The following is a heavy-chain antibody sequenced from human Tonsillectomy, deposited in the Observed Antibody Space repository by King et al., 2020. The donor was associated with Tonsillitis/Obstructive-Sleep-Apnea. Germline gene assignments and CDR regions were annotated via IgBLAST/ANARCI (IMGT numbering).Heavy chain of an antibody. D-gene: IGHD5-12*01. Sequence: VQLVESGGGLVQPGGSLRLSCAASGFTFSSYSMNWVRQAPGKGLEWVSYISSSSSTIYYADSVKGRFTISRDNAKNSLYLQMTSLRVEDTAVYYCARVASGYDLGYFDYWGQGTLVTVSS. J-gene: IGHJ4*02. CDR1: GFTFSSYS. CDR3: ARVASGYDLGYFDY. V-gene: IGHV3-48*01. CDR2: ISSSSSTI.